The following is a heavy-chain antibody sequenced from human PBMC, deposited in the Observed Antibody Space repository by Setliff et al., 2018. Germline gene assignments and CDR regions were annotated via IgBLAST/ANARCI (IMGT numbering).Heavy chain of an antibody. CDR2: VDQGANT. Sequence: GGSLRLSCVASGFTFGAYTLTWVRQAPGKGLEFVSCVDQGANTYYGDSVKGRFTISRDNSQNTVYLQMTNLRVEDTAIYYCAKDRVPDGKWDFDSSGPGILVTVSS. CDR1: GFTFGAYT. CDR3: AKDRVPDGKWDFDS. V-gene: IGHV3-23*01. D-gene: IGHD2-8*01. J-gene: IGHJ4*02.